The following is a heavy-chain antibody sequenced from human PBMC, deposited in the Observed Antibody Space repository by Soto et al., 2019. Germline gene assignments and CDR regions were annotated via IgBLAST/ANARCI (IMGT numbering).Heavy chain of an antibody. CDR2: INPNSGGT. CDR1: GYTFTGYY. V-gene: IGHV1-2*04. D-gene: IGHD4-17*01. J-gene: IGHJ4*02. CDR3: ARDRDYNFDY. Sequence: ASVKVSCKASGYTFTGYYMHWVRQAPGQGLEWMGWINPNSGGTNYAQKFQGWVTMTRDTSISTAYMELSRLRSDDTAAYYCARDRDYNFDYWGQGTLVTVSS.